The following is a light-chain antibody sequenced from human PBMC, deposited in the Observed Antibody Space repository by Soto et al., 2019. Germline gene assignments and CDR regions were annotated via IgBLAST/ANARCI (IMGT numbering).Light chain of an antibody. J-gene: IGKJ1*01. V-gene: IGKV1-27*01. CDR2: TSS. CDR1: EVINSY. Sequence: DIEMTQSPSSLSASLGDRVTITCRASEVINSYLAWYQQRPGKVPILLIHTSSTLQSGVPSRFSGSGSGTDFTLTISNLQPADVATYYCQKYDSAPWAFGQGTKVEI. CDR3: QKYDSAPWA.